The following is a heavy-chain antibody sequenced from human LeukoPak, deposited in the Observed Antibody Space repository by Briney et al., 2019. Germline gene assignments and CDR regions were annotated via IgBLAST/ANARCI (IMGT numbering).Heavy chain of an antibody. CDR2: ISANNGNT. CDR1: GFTFTSYG. D-gene: IGHD6-13*01. J-gene: IGHJ4*02. Sequence: GASVKVSCKASGFTFTSYGFTWVRQAPGQGLEWMGWISANNGNTNYAQKLQGRVTMTTDTSTSTAYMELRSLRSDDTAVYYCARVSIALAAAGLDDYWGQGTLVTVSS. V-gene: IGHV1-18*01. CDR3: ARVSIALAAAGLDDY.